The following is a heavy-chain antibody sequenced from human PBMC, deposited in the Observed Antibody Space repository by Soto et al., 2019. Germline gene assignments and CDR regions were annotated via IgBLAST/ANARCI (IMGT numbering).Heavy chain of an antibody. CDR3: AREELATSFDY. Sequence: PSGTLSVTCTVSVGSISSYYWSWIRQPPGKGLEWIGYIYYSGRTNYNPSLKSRVTISVDTSKNQFSLKLGSVTAADTDVYHCAREELATSFDYWGPGTLGTVS. CDR1: VGSISSYY. J-gene: IGHJ4*02. CDR2: IYYSGRT. V-gene: IGHV4-59*01. D-gene: IGHD5-12*01.